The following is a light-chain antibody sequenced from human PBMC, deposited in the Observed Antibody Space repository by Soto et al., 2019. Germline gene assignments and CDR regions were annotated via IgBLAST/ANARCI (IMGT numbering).Light chain of an antibody. Sequence: EFVLTQSPATLSLSPGERATLSCRASQSVSRYLAWYQQKPSQSPRLLIYDASNRATGTPARFSGSGSGTDFTLSISSLEPEDFAVYYCQHRTNWPPYTFGQGTRWIS. CDR3: QHRTNWPPYT. V-gene: IGKV3-11*01. J-gene: IGKJ2*01. CDR1: QSVSRY. CDR2: DAS.